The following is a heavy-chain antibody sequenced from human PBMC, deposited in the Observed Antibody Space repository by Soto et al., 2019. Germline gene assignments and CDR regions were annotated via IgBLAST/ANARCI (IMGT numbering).Heavy chain of an antibody. J-gene: IGHJ6*02. Sequence: ASVKVSCKASGYTFTSYYMHWVRQAPGQGLEWMGIINPSGGSTSYAQKFQGRVTMTRDTSTSTVYMELSSLRSEDTAVYYCARWSRMPYYYYYGMDFWGQGTTVTVSS. CDR3: ARWSRMPYYYYYGMDF. D-gene: IGHD2-15*01. CDR2: INPSGGST. V-gene: IGHV1-46*01. CDR1: GYTFTSYY.